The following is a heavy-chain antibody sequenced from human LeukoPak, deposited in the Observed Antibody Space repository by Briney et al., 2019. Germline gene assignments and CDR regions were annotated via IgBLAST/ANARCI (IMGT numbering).Heavy chain of an antibody. CDR3: ARTHWGLPIDI. Sequence: SETLSLTCTVSGGSISSYYWSWIRQPPGKGLEWIGYIYASGSTNYNPSLKSRVTISVDTSKNQFSLKLSSVTAADTAVYYCARTHWGLPIDIWGQGTMVTVSS. V-gene: IGHV4-4*09. CDR1: GGSISSYY. D-gene: IGHD7-27*01. CDR2: IYASGST. J-gene: IGHJ3*02.